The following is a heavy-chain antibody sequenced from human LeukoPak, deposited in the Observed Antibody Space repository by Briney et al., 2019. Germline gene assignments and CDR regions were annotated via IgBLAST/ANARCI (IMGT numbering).Heavy chain of an antibody. J-gene: IGHJ4*02. D-gene: IGHD2-15*01. Sequence: QPGRSLRLSCAASGFTFSSYAMSWVRQAPGKGLEWVSAISGSGGSTYYADSVKGRFTISRDNSKNTLYLQMNSLRAEDTAVYYCAKDPDIVVVVAETGGGQGTLVTVSS. CDR3: AKDPDIVVVVAETG. V-gene: IGHV3-23*01. CDR1: GFTFSSYA. CDR2: ISGSGGST.